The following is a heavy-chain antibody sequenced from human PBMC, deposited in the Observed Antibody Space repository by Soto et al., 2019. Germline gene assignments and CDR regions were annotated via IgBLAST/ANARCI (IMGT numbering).Heavy chain of an antibody. CDR2: TYHSGGT. Sequence: QLQLQESGSGLVKPSQTLSLTCVVSGDSISSGGYSWNWIRQSPGKGLEWIGHTYHSGGTLYNPSLDSRVTISVDKSKNQSSLRLTSVTAADTAVYYCARDSLSGYYFDFWGQGTLVTVSS. D-gene: IGHD3-22*01. V-gene: IGHV4-30-2*06. CDR3: ARDSLSGYYFDF. CDR1: GDSISSGGYS. J-gene: IGHJ4*02.